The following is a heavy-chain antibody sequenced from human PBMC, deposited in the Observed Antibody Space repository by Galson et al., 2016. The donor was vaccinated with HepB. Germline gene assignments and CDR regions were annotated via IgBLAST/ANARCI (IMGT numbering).Heavy chain of an antibody. CDR2: IYYTGKT. D-gene: IGHD2-15*01. CDR3: ARDLYRDRGYCSGANCHSNAFDI. V-gene: IGHV4-61*01. J-gene: IGHJ3*02. CDR1: GGSVNSDQYY. Sequence: ETLSLTCSVSGGSVNSDQYYWSWIRQPPGKGLEWIGYIYYTGKTDFNPSLKSRVTISVDTSRTQFSLKLNSVTAADTAVYYCARDLYRDRGYCSGANCHSNAFDIWGQGTMVTVSP.